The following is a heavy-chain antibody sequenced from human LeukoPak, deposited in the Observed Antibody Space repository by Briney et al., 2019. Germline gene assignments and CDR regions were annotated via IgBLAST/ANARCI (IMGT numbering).Heavy chain of an antibody. CDR3: ARILDLVTTKTIDY. V-gene: IGHV4-39*06. D-gene: IGHD2-21*02. CDR1: GVSMSSSSYY. J-gene: IGHJ4*01. CDR2: VYYSGTS. Sequence: SETLSLTCTVSGVSMSSSSYYWAWIRQSPGKGLEWIGSVYYSGTSHYESSLKSRVCISIDTSKKQFALKVNSVTVADTAVYYCARILDLVTTKTIDYWGQGSLVIVSS.